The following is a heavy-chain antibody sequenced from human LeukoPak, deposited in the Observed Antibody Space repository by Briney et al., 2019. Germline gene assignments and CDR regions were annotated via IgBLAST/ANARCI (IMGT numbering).Heavy chain of an antibody. V-gene: IGHV1-69*05. D-gene: IGHD3-9*01. CDR1: GGTFSSYA. J-gene: IGHJ3*02. CDR2: IIPIFGTA. Sequence: SVKVSCKASGGTFSSYAISWVRPAPGQGLEWMGRIIPIFGTANYAQKFQGRVTITTDESTSTAYMELSSLRSEDTAVYYCARSKGERYFHLVPAFDIWGQGTMVTVSS. CDR3: ARSKGERYFHLVPAFDI.